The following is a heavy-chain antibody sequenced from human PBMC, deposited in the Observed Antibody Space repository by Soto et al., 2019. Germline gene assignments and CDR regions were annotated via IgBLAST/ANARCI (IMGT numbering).Heavy chain of an antibody. J-gene: IGHJ4*02. CDR1: GGSISRFY. CDR2: VYYSGST. CDR3: AREQDGGGGVLAY. D-gene: IGHD3-10*01. V-gene: IGHV4-59*01. Sequence: SETLSLTCTVSGGSISRFYWSWIRQPPGKGLEWIGYVYYSGSTNYNPSLKSRVTISIDTSKHHFSLKMSSVTAADTAVYYCAREQDGGGGVLAYGAQGPLVIVSS.